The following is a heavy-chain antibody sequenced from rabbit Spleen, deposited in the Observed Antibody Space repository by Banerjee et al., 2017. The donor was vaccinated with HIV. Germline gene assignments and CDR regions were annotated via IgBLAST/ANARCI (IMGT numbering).Heavy chain of an antibody. V-gene: IGHV1S45*01. CDR2: IDVAKSGST. J-gene: IGHJ4*01. Sequence: QEQLEESGGDLVKPGASLTLTCKASGLDISRSYWICWVRQAPGKGLEWIACIDVAKSGSTYYGSWAKGRFTISKTSSTTVTLQMTSLTAADTATYFCARDAAGREDFNLWGPGTLVTVS. D-gene: IGHD4-2*01. CDR3: ARDAAGREDFNL. CDR1: GLDISRSYW.